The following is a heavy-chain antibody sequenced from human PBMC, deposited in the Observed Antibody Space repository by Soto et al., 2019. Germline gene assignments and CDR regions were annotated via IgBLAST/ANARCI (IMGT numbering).Heavy chain of an antibody. CDR3: ARGSLVYSGSYYWWFDP. CDR1: GGTFSSYA. D-gene: IGHD1-26*01. CDR2: IIPIFGTA. Sequence: QVQLVQSGAEVKKPGSSVKVSCKASGGTFSSYAISWVRQAPGPGLEWMGGIIPIFGTANYAQKFQGRVTITADESTSTAYMELSSLRSEDTAVYYCARGSLVYSGSYYWWFDPWGQGTLVTVSS. J-gene: IGHJ5*02. V-gene: IGHV1-69*12.